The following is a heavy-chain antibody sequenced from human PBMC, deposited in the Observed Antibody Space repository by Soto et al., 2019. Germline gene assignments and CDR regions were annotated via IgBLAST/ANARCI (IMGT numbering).Heavy chain of an antibody. CDR2: IYDNGTT. CDR3: VRPLPSGRNYGLDV. V-gene: IGHV3-53*01. CDR1: GLTVSNAY. D-gene: IGHD3-10*01. J-gene: IGHJ6*02. Sequence: GGSLRLSCAASGLTVSNAYMAWVRQAPGMGLEWVSVIYDNGTTYYADSVKGRFTISRDTSTNTLSLQMDSLRAEDTAVYYCVRPLPSGRNYGLDVWGQGTTVTV.